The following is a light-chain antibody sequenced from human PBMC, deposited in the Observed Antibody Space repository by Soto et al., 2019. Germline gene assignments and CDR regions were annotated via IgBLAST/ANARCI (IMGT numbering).Light chain of an antibody. J-gene: IGKJ2*01. CDR2: RAS. V-gene: IGKV4-1*01. CDR1: HNLLYSNNVNY. Sequence: DIVMTQSPGSLAVPLGEGATITCKSSHNLLYSNNVNYLAWYQQRPGQPPKLLIRRASTRASGVPDRFSGAGSGTDFTLTISNLQAEDVAVYYCQQYYILPYTFGPGTRLQIK. CDR3: QQYYILPYT.